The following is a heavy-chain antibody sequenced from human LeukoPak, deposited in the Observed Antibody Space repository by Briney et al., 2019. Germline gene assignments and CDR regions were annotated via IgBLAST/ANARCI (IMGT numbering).Heavy chain of an antibody. CDR2: IYSAGTT. CDR1: GFTVSSNY. V-gene: IGHV3-66*01. D-gene: IGHD2-15*01. CDR3: ARDPGYCGGGTCYLGY. J-gene: IGHJ4*02. Sequence: GGSLRLSCAASGFTVSSNYMNWVRQTPGKGLEWVSVIYSAGTTYYADSVKGRFTIPRDNSKNTLYLQMNSLRAEDTAVYYCARDPGYCGGGTCYLGYWGQGTLVTVSS.